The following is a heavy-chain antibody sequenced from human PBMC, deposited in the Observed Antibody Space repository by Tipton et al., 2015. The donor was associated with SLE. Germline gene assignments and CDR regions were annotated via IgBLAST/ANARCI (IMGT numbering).Heavy chain of an antibody. CDR2: ISYDGSNK. Sequence: QLVQSGGGLVQPGRSLRLSCVASGFTFNDYAMHWVRQAPGKGLEWVAVISYDGSNKYYANSVKGRFTISRDNSKNTLYLQMNSLRAEDTAVYYCARGAIFGAYYYYMDVWGKGTTVTVSS. CDR1: GFTFNDYA. J-gene: IGHJ6*03. D-gene: IGHD3-3*01. V-gene: IGHV3-30*04. CDR3: ARGAIFGAYYYYMDV.